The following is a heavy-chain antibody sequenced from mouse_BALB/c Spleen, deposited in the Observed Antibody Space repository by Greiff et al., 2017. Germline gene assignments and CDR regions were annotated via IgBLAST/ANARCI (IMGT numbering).Heavy chain of an antibody. V-gene: IGHV1-7*01. CDR3: ASPVRFDY. J-gene: IGHJ2*01. D-gene: IGHD2-14*01. CDR1: GYTFTSYW. Sequence: VQLHQSGAELAKPGASVKMSCKASGYTFTSYWMHWVKQRPGQGLEWIGYINPSTGYTEYNQKFKDKATLTADKSSSTAYMQLSSLTSEDSAVYYCASPVRFDYWGQGTTLTVSS. CDR2: INPSTGYT.